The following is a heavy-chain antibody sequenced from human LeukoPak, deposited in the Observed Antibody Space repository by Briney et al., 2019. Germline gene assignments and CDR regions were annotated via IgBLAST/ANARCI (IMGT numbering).Heavy chain of an antibody. Sequence: GGSLRLSCAASGFTVSSNYMSWVRQGPGKGLEWVAIIWNDGSKQDYADSVKGRFTISRDNFKNTVSLQMSSLRAEDTAIYYCVKDIWNGNNRYFDYWGQGTLVTVSS. CDR1: GFTVSSNY. J-gene: IGHJ4*02. CDR2: IWNDGSKQ. CDR3: VKDIWNGNNRYFDY. V-gene: IGHV3-33*06. D-gene: IGHD3-3*01.